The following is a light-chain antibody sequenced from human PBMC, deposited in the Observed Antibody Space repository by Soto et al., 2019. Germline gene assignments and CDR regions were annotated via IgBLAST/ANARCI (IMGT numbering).Light chain of an antibody. CDR3: QQSGSSPET. CDR1: QSVSSNF. CDR2: GAS. J-gene: IGKJ1*01. V-gene: IGKV3-20*01. Sequence: IVLTQSPATLSLSPGERATLSCRASQSVSSNFLAWYQQKPGQAPKLLIYGASGRATGIPDRFSGSGSGTDFTLTISRLQPEDFALYFCQQSGSSPETFGQGTKVEIK.